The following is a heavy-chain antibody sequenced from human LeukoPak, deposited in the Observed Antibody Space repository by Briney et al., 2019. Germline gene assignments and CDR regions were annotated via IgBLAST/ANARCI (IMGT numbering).Heavy chain of an antibody. CDR1: GFTFGSYS. CDR3: VRVGSAWSSEY. J-gene: IGHJ4*02. Sequence: GGSLRLSCAGSGFTFGSYSMNWVRQAPEKGLDWVSSIRSDSSHIYYADSAKGRFTISRDNAKNSLYLQMDSLRAEDTAVYYCVRVGSAWSSEYWGQGTLVTVSS. CDR2: IRSDSSHI. V-gene: IGHV3-21*06. D-gene: IGHD6-19*01.